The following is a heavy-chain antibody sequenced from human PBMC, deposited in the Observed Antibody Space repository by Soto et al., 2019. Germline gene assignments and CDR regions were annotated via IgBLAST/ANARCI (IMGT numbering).Heavy chain of an antibody. CDR1: GGTFSSYA. Sequence: QVQLVQSGAEVKKPGSSVKVSCKASGGTFSSYAFSWVRQAPGQGLEWMGGIIPIFGTANYAQTFQGRVTITADESTSTAYMELSSPRSEDTAVYYCARVRVRFLEWLGSEGGGQGTLVTVSS. D-gene: IGHD3-3*01. CDR2: IIPIFGTA. V-gene: IGHV1-69*12. CDR3: ARVRVRFLEWLGSEG. J-gene: IGHJ4*02.